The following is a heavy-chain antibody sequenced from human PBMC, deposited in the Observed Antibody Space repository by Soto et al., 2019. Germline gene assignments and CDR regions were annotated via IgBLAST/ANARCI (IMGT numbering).Heavy chain of an antibody. CDR3: ARERSVGYCITTTCPKPFYYYAMDV. Sequence: QVQLVQSGAEVKKPGSSLKVSCKASGGTFTNYAFSWVRQAPGQGPEWMGGIIPIFGTPDYAQKFQGRVIITGDESRRTVSMELNSLRSDDTAVYYCARERSVGYCITTTCPKPFYYYAMDVWGQGTTVTVSS. CDR1: GGTFTNYA. J-gene: IGHJ6*02. V-gene: IGHV1-69*12. D-gene: IGHD2-2*01. CDR2: IIPIFGTP.